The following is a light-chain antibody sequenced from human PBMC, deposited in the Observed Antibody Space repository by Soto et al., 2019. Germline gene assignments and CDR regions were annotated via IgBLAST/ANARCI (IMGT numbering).Light chain of an antibody. Sequence: QSALTQPASVSGSPGQSITISCTGTSSDVGGYNYVSWYQQHPGKAPKLMIYDVSNRPSGVSNRSSGSKSGNTASLTISGLQAEDEADYYCSSYTSSSTLHYVFGTGTKLTVL. CDR3: SSYTSSSTLHYV. V-gene: IGLV2-14*01. CDR1: SSDVGGYNY. J-gene: IGLJ1*01. CDR2: DVS.